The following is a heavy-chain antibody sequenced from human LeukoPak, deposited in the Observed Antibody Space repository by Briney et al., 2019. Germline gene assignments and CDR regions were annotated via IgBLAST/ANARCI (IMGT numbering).Heavy chain of an antibody. CDR3: ATSGLSRFGF. V-gene: IGHV3-21*04. Sequence: GGSLRLSCAASGFTFITYSMNWVRQTPGKGLEWVASISSTNTYIHYADSVKGRFTVSRDNARNSLFLQMNSLRAGDTAVYYCATSGLSRFGFWGQGTLVTVSS. CDR1: GFTFITYS. J-gene: IGHJ4*02. D-gene: IGHD2/OR15-2a*01. CDR2: ISSTNTYI.